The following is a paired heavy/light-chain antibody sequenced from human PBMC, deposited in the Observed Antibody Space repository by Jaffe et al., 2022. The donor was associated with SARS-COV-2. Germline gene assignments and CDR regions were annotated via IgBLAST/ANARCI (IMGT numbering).Heavy chain of an antibody. Sequence: EVQLLESGGGLIQPGGSLRLSCAASGFNFRGYAMRWVRQAPGKGLEWVALTSNGGDRTYYSDSVRGRFTISRDNSKNMLYLQMNSLRADDTALYYCAKEGPISAMWDWGQGTLVTVSS. CDR3: AKEGPISAMWD. J-gene: IGHJ4*02. V-gene: IGHV3-23*03. CDR2: TSNGGDRT. D-gene: IGHD1-26*01. CDR1: GFNFRGYA.
Light chain of an antibody. Sequence: QSALTQPASVSGSPGQSITISCSGTSSDIGAYNLVSWYQQYPGKAPKLMIYEVTNRPSGVSSRFSGSKSGNTASLTISGLQAEDEADYYCTSYTTSNSLGLGVFGGGTKLTVL. J-gene: IGLJ3*02. V-gene: IGLV2-14*01. CDR1: SSDIGAYNL. CDR3: TSYTTSNSLGLGV. CDR2: EVT.